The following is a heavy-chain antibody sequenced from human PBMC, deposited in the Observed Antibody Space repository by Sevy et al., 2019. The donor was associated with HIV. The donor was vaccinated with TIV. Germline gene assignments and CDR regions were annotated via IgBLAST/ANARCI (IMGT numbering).Heavy chain of an antibody. CDR3: ARDLEFYDSGDDGPAFMPDY. D-gene: IGHD4-17*01. CDR2: ISFDGSNT. Sequence: GGSLRLSCAASRFTFSSYGMHWVRQGPGKGLEWVAVISFDGSNTYYADSVKGRFTISRDIAKNTLHLQMNSLRAEDTAVYYCARDLEFYDSGDDGPAFMPDYWGHGTLVTVSS. J-gene: IGHJ4*01. CDR1: RFTFSSYG. V-gene: IGHV3-33*01.